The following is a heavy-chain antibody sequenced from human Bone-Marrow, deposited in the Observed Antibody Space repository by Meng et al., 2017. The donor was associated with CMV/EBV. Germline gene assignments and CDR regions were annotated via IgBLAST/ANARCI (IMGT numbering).Heavy chain of an antibody. D-gene: IGHD3-22*01. CDR3: ARAYYDSSALFPY. CDR2: ISAYNGNT. CDR1: GYVFTTYG. Sequence: ASVKVSCKASGYVFTTYGITWLRQAPGQRLEWMGWISAYNGNTNYAQKLQGRVTMTTDTSTSTAYMELRSLRSDDTAVYYCARAYYDSSALFPYWGQGTLVTVSS. V-gene: IGHV1-18*01. J-gene: IGHJ4*02.